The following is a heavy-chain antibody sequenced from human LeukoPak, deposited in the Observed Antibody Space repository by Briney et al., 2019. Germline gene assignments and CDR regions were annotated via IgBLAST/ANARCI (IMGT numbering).Heavy chain of an antibody. CDR2: ISGSGGST. CDR1: GFTFSSYA. Sequence: GGSLRLSCAASGFTFSSYAMSWVRQAPGKGLEWVSAISGSGGSTYYADSVKGRFTISRDNSKNTLYLQMNSLRAEDTAVYYCAKDHCSSTSCYGGEVVWFEPWGQGTLVTVSS. J-gene: IGHJ5*02. D-gene: IGHD2-2*01. CDR3: AKDHCSSTSCYGGEVVWFEP. V-gene: IGHV3-23*01.